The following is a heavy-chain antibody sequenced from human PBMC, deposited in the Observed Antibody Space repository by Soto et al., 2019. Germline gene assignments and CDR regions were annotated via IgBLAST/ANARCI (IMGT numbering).Heavy chain of an antibody. V-gene: IGHV3-33*01. CDR1: GFTFSSYG. Sequence: LRLSCAASGFTFSSYGMHWVRQAPGKGLEWVAVIWYDGSNKYYADSVKGRFTISRDNSKNTLYLQMNSLRAEDTAVYYCARDTAYYYGSGTFDYWGQGTPVTVSS. CDR2: IWYDGSNK. CDR3: ARDTAYYYGSGTFDY. D-gene: IGHD3-10*01. J-gene: IGHJ4*02.